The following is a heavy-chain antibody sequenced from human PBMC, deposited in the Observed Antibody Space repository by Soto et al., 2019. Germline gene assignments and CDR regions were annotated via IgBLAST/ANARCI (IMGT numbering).Heavy chain of an antibody. CDR1: GFSLSTSGMC. CDR2: IDWDDDK. J-gene: IGHJ4*02. CDR3: AHRAVLCSGGTCYSHPFDF. V-gene: IGHV2-70*12. D-gene: IGHD2-15*01. Sequence: SGPTLVNPTQTLTLTCTFSGFSLSTSGMCVSWIRQPPGKALEWLALIDWDDDKYYSTSLKTRLTISKDTSKNQVVLTMTNMDPVDTATYFCAHRAVLCSGGTCYSHPFDFWGQGTLVTVSS.